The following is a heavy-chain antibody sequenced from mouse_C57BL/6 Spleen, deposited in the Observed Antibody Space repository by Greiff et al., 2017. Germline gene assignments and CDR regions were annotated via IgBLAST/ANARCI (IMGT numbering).Heavy chain of an antibody. CDR3: ARSGSITTFFFDY. CDR1: GYTFTSYT. Sequence: VQLVESGAELARPGASVKMSCKASGYTFTSYTLRWVKQRPGQGLEWIGYINPSSGYTKYNQKFKDKATVTADKSSSTAYMQLSSLTSEDTVVYYCARSGSITTFFFDYWGQGTTLTVSS. D-gene: IGHD1-2*01. J-gene: IGHJ2*01. CDR2: INPSSGYT. V-gene: IGHV1-4*01.